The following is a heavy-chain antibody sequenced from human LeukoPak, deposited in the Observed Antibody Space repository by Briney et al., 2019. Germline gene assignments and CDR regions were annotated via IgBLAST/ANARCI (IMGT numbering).Heavy chain of an antibody. CDR2: IYTSGST. CDR1: GGSISSGSYY. V-gene: IGHV4-61*02. J-gene: IGHJ3*01. D-gene: IGHD6-19*01. Sequence: TSETLSLTCTVSGGSISSGSYYWSWIRQPAGKGLEWIGRIYTSGSTNYNPSLKSRVTISVDTSKNQFSLKLRSVNAADTAVYYCATWGIAVLNTPLVWSQGTMVTVSS. CDR3: ATWGIAVLNTPLV.